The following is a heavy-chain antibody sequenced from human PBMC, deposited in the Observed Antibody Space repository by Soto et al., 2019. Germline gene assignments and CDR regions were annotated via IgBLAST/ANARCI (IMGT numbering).Heavy chain of an antibody. Sequence: ASVKVSCKASGYTFTSYDINWVRQATGQGLEWMGWMNPNSGNTGYAQKFQGRVTMTRNTSISTAYMELSSLRSEDTAVYYCARDSKNSYDTIDAFDIWGQGTMVTVSS. CDR1: GYTFTSYD. V-gene: IGHV1-8*01. J-gene: IGHJ3*02. D-gene: IGHD3-22*01. CDR2: MNPNSGNT. CDR3: ARDSKNSYDTIDAFDI.